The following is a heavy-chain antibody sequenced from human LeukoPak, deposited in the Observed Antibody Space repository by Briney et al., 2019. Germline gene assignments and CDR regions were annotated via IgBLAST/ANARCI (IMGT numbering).Heavy chain of an antibody. CDR3: TTDSSGYYGVLF. CDR1: GFTFSNAW. CDR2: IKSKTDGGTT. J-gene: IGHJ3*01. D-gene: IGHD3-22*01. V-gene: IGHV3-15*01. Sequence: PWGSLRLSCAASGFTFSNAWMSWVRQAPGKGLEWVGRIKSKTDGGTTDYAAPVKGRFTISRDDSKNTLYLQMNSLKTEDTAVYYCTTDSSGYYGVLFWGQGTMVTVSS.